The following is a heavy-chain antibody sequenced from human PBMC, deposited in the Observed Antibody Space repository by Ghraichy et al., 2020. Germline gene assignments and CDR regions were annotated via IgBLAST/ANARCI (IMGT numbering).Heavy chain of an antibody. D-gene: IGHD6-13*01. V-gene: IGHV3-23*01. Sequence: GGSLRLSCEASGFTFTTYDISWVRQAPGKGLEWVSGFSATDGSTQYADSVTGRFTISRDSSKNTLYLQMNSLRAEDTAVYFCVRSMIAAAGTGAFDYWGQGTLVTVSS. CDR3: VRSMIAAAGTGAFDY. CDR2: FSATDGST. J-gene: IGHJ4*02. CDR1: GFTFTTYD.